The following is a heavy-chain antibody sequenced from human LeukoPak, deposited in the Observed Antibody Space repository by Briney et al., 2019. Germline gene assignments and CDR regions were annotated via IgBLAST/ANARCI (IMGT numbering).Heavy chain of an antibody. J-gene: IGHJ4*02. D-gene: IGHD2-15*01. CDR3: ARDRRSGGSCYSTDY. Sequence: GRSLRLSCAASGFTFSTYGIHWVRQAPGKGLEWVAVISHDGRNQYCTDSVKGRFTISRDNSKNTLYLQMDSLRAEDTAVYFCARDRRSGGSCYSTDYWGQGTPVTVSS. CDR1: GFTFSTYG. V-gene: IGHV3-30*03. CDR2: ISHDGRNQ.